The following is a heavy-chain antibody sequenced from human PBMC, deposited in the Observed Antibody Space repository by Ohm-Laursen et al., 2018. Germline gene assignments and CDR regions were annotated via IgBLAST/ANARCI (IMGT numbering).Heavy chain of an antibody. CDR2: ISWNSGSI. J-gene: IGHJ6*02. Sequence: SLRLSCSASGFSFDDYAMHWVRQAPGKGLEWVSGISWNSGSIGYADSVKGRFTISRDNAKNSLYLQMNSLRAEDTALYYCAKERRPAMPGGGMDVWGQGTTVSVSS. D-gene: IGHD2-2*01. CDR3: AKERRPAMPGGGMDV. CDR1: GFSFDDYA. V-gene: IGHV3-9*01.